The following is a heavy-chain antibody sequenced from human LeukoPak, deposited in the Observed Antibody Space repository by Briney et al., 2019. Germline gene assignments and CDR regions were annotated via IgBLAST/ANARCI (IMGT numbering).Heavy chain of an antibody. J-gene: IGHJ4*02. D-gene: IGHD6-13*01. CDR1: GFTFSSYT. V-gene: IGHV3-23*01. Sequence: GGSRRLSCAASGFTFSSYTMYWVRQAPGKGLEWVSAINASGTSTYYAVSVKGRFTISRDNSKNTLYLQMNSLRAEDTAVYYCAKDLFYVKRDAADTDFWGQGTLVTVSS. CDR3: AKDLFYVKRDAADTDF. CDR2: INASGTST.